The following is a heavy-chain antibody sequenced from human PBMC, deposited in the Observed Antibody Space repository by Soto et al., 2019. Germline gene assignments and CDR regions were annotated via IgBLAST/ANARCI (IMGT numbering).Heavy chain of an antibody. V-gene: IGHV4-34*01. CDR2: IYSTENT. D-gene: IGHD2-2*01. CDR3: ARAPFDQLLLYYYGMDV. Sequence: SETLSLTCAVYGGSFSDYSWTWIRQPPGKGLEWIGVIYSTENTYYHPSLLSRVTISADTSMNEFSLRLSSLRSEDTAVYYCARAPFDQLLLYYYGMDVWGQGTTVTVSS. J-gene: IGHJ6*02. CDR1: GGSFSDYS.